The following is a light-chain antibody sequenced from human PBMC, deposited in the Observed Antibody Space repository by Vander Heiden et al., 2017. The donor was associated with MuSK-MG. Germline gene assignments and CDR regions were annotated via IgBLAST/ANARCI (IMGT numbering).Light chain of an antibody. V-gene: IGKV4-1*01. J-gene: IGKJ2*01. CDR1: QSVLYSSSSMNY. Sequence: DIVLTQSSHSPAVSLGEKATISCKSSQSVLYSSSSMNYLSWFQQKPGQPPKLLIYWASTRESGVPDRFSGSGSGTEFTLTISSLQAEDAAVYYCQQDYNTQYTFGQGTKLEIK. CDR3: QQDYNTQYT. CDR2: WAS.